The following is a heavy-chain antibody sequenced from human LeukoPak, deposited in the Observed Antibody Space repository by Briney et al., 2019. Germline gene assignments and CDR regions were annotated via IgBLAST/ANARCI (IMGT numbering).Heavy chain of an antibody. J-gene: IGHJ4*02. V-gene: IGHV3-23*01. CDR1: GFTFSDYA. Sequence: GGSLRLSCAASGFTFSDYAMNWVRQAPGKGLEWVSAISGSGGSTHYADSVKGRFTISRDNSKNTLYLQMNSLRAEDTAVYYCAKEYGSGSYYYDYWGQGTLVTVSS. D-gene: IGHD3-10*01. CDR2: ISGSGGST. CDR3: AKEYGSGSYYYDY.